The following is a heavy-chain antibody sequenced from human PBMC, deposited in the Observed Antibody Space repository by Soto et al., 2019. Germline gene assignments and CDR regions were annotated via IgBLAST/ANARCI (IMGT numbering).Heavy chain of an antibody. J-gene: IGHJ4*02. V-gene: IGHV3-73*02. CDR3: TGQGGEDYDFWSGSYVY. Sequence: VQLVESGGGLVQPGGSLKLSCAASGFAFSDSAMHWVRQAPGKGLEWVGRIRSKANSYATIYAASVKGRFTISRDDSKSTAYLQMNSLTTEDTAVYYGTGQGGEDYDFWSGSYVYWGQGTLVTVSS. CDR2: IRSKANSYAT. D-gene: IGHD3-3*01. CDR1: GFAFSDSA.